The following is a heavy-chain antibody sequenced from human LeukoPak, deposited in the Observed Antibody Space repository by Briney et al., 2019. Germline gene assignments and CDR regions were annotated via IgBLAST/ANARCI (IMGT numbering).Heavy chain of an antibody. CDR1: GGSFSGYY. CDR3: AREICRYCSSTSTS. D-gene: IGHD2-2*01. V-gene: IGHV4-34*01. Sequence: SETLSLTCAVYGGSFSGYYWSWIRQPPGEGLNWIGEFNHSGSTNYNPSLKSRVTISVDTSKNQFSLKLSSVTAADTAVYYWAREICRYCSSTSTSWGQGTLVTVSS. CDR2: FNHSGST. J-gene: IGHJ5*02.